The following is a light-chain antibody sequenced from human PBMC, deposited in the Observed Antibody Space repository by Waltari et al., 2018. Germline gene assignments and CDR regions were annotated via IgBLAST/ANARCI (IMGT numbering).Light chain of an antibody. V-gene: IGKV3-20*01. CDR2: GAS. J-gene: IGKJ1*01. Sequence: EIVLTQSPGTLSLSLGERAPVSCRASQSVSRALAWYQQKPAQAPRLLIYGASTRATGIPDRFSGSGSGTDFSLTISRLEPDDFAIYYCQHYLRLPVTFGQGTTVEI. CDR1: QSVSRA. CDR3: QHYLRLPVT.